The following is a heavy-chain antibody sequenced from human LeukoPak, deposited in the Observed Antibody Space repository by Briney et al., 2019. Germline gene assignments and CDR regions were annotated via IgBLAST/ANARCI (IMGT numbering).Heavy chain of an antibody. D-gene: IGHD3-22*01. J-gene: IGHJ4*02. CDR2: ISSSGSTI. CDR1: GFTFSDYY. Sequence: GGSLRLSCAASGFTFSDYYMSWIRQAPGKGLEWVSYISSSGSTIYYADSVKGRFTISRDNAKNSLYLQMNSLRAEDTAVYYCARTGPHTYYYDSSGYYSDYWGQGTLVTVSS. CDR3: ARTGPHTYYYDSSGYYSDY. V-gene: IGHV3-11*04.